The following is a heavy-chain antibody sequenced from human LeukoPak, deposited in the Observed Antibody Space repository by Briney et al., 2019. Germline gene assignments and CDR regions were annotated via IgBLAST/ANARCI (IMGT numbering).Heavy chain of an antibody. J-gene: IGHJ4*02. CDR3: ARDSCSSNSCSFDF. V-gene: IGHV4-61*02. Sequence: SETLSLTCTVSGGSISSGDYYWSWIRQPAGRGLEWIGRVYTTGDTNYNPSLKSRVTISIDTSKNQFSLKVTSVTAADTAVYYCARDSCSSNSCSFDFWGQGTLVTVSS. CDR1: GGSISSGDYY. CDR2: VYTTGDT. D-gene: IGHD2-2*01.